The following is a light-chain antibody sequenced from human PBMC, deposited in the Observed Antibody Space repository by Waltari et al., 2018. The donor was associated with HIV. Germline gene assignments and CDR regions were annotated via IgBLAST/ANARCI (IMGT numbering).Light chain of an antibody. J-gene: IGLJ2*01. Sequence: QSALTQPASVSGSPGQSITISCTATSSDIGGYDYVSWYQQPPGKAPQLMIYGVSSRPSGVSNRFSGSRSGNTASLTISGLQAEDEADYYCSAYTSISTLAVFGGGTKLTVL. CDR1: SSDIGGYDY. CDR3: SAYTSISTLAV. V-gene: IGLV2-14*01. CDR2: GVS.